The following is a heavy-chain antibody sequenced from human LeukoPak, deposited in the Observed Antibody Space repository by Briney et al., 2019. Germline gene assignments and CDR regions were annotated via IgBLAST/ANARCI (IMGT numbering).Heavy chain of an antibody. J-gene: IGHJ4*02. Sequence: GGSLRPSCAASGFTFSSYWMSWVRQAPGKGLEWVANIRQDGSVQNYVDSVKGRFTISRDNAKNTLYLQMNSLRAEDTAVYYCARGYSPFDYWGQGTLVTVSS. CDR1: GFTFSSYW. CDR2: IRQDGSVQ. V-gene: IGHV3-7*01. CDR3: ARGYSPFDY. D-gene: IGHD3-10*01.